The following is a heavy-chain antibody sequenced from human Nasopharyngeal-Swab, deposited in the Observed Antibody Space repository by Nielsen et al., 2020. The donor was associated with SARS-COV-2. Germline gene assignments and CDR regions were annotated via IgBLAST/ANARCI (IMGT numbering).Heavy chain of an antibody. CDR2: IYYSGST. CDR3: AREIVGATTLGY. D-gene: IGHD1-26*01. J-gene: IGHJ4*02. V-gene: IGHV4-61*08. CDR1: GGSISSGGYY. Sequence: SETLSLTCTVSGGSISSGGYYWSWIRQHPGKGLEWIGYIYYSGSTNYNPSLKSRVTISVDTSKNQFSLKLSSVTAADTAVYYCAREIVGATTLGYWGQGTLVTVSS.